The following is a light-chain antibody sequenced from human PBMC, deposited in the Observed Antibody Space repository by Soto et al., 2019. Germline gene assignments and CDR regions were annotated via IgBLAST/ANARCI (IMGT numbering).Light chain of an antibody. CDR3: PQSYLSLGT. CDR1: QYISDF. CDR2: GVS. J-gene: IGKJ1*01. Sequence: DIQMTQSPPSLSASGGGRVSITCGASQYISDFLNWYQQKPGNAPKLLIYGVSNLQPGVPSRFSGSGSGTELSLTISSLQPEDFATYYCPQSYLSLGTFGQGTKVDI. V-gene: IGKV1-39*01.